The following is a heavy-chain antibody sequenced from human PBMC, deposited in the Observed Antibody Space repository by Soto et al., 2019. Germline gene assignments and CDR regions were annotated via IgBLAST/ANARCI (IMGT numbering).Heavy chain of an antibody. Sequence: PSETLSLTCAVSGGSISSSNWWSWVRQPPGKGLEWIGEIYHSGSTNYNPSLKSRVTISVDKSKNQFSLKLSSVTAADTAVYYCARASGSYSPYFDYWGQGTLVTVSS. CDR2: IYHSGST. CDR3: ARASGSYSPYFDY. CDR1: GGSISSSNW. V-gene: IGHV4-4*02. D-gene: IGHD1-26*01. J-gene: IGHJ4*02.